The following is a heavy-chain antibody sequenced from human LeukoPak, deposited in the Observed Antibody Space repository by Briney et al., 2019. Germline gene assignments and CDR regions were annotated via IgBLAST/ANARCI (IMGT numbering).Heavy chain of an antibody. CDR1: GGSFSAYY. Sequence: SETLSLTCAVYGGSFSAYYWSWIRQPPGKGLEWIGEINHSGSTNYNPSLKSRVTISVDTSKNQFSLKLSSVTAADTAVYYCARGGLNIAARSRWWFDPWGQGTLVTVSS. D-gene: IGHD6-6*01. J-gene: IGHJ5*02. V-gene: IGHV4-34*01. CDR2: INHSGST. CDR3: ARGGLNIAARSRWWFDP.